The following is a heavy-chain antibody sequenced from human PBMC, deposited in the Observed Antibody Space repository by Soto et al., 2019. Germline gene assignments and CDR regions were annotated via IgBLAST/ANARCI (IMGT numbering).Heavy chain of an antibody. Sequence: ASVKVSCKASGYTFTSYDINWVRQATGQGLEWMGWMNPNSGNTGYAQKFQGRVTMTRNTSISTAYMELSSLRSEDTAVYYCARGQSNYDFWSGYSPGYYGMDVWGQGNTVTVSS. V-gene: IGHV1-8*01. CDR1: GYTFTSYD. CDR2: MNPNSGNT. D-gene: IGHD3-3*01. CDR3: ARGQSNYDFWSGYSPGYYGMDV. J-gene: IGHJ6*02.